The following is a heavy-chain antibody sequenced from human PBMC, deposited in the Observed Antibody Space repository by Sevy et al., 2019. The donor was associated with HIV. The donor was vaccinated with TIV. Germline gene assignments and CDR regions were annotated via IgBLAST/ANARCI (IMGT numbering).Heavy chain of an antibody. D-gene: IGHD4-17*01. CDR3: ARDLEFYDSGDYGPAFMPDY. J-gene: IGHJ4*02. V-gene: IGHV3-33*01. CDR1: GFTFSSYG. Sequence: GGSLRLSCAASGFTFSSYGMHWVRQGPGKGLEWVAVIWFDGSNTDYADSVKGRFTISREIAKNTLHLQVNSLRAEDTAVYYCARDLEFYDSGDYGPAFMPDYWGQGTLVTVSS. CDR2: IWFDGSNT.